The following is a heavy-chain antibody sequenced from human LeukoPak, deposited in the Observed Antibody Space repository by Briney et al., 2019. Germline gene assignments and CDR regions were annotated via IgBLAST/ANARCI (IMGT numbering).Heavy chain of an antibody. Sequence: GGSLRLSCAASGFTFSSYEMNWVRQAPGKGLELVSYIYKTGTTTYYADSVRGRFTISRDNARNSLFLQMNSLRAEDTAVCYCARGAYGDNGRGYWGQGTLVTVS. CDR2: IYKTGTTT. D-gene: IGHD4-17*01. J-gene: IGHJ4*02. CDR3: ARGAYGDNGRGY. V-gene: IGHV3-48*03. CDR1: GFTFSSYE.